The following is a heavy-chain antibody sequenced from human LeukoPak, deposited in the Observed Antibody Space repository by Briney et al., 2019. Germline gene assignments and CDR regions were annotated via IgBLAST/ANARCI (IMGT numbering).Heavy chain of an antibody. V-gene: IGHV4-59*01. Sequence: SETLSLTCTVSGDSISSYYWSWIRQPPGKGLEWMGYIYHSGSTNYNPSLKSRVTISIDTSKNQFSLKMSSVTAADTAVYYCARRRIGMDSSGWYASGDYYFDNWGQGTLVSVSS. CDR3: ARRRIGMDSSGWYASGDYYFDN. CDR1: GDSISSYY. D-gene: IGHD6-19*01. J-gene: IGHJ4*02. CDR2: IYHSGST.